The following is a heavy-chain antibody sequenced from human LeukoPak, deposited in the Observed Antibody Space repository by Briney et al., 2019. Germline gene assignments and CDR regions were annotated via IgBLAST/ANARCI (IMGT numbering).Heavy chain of an antibody. CDR3: ARGCCSSTTPQAPHYYYYMDV. D-gene: IGHD2-2*01. V-gene: IGHV4-34*01. Sequence: SETLSLTCAVYGGSFSGYYWSWIRQPPGKGLEWIGEINHSGSTNYNPSLKSRVTISVDTSKNQFSLKLSSVTAADTAVYYCARGCCSSTTPQAPHYYYYMDVWGKGTTVTVSS. J-gene: IGHJ6*03. CDR1: GGSFSGYY. CDR2: INHSGST.